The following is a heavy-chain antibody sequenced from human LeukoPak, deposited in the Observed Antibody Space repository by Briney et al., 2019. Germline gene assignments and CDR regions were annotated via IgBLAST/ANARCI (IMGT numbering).Heavy chain of an antibody. CDR1: GFSFSSYG. CDR2: IRFDGSEK. D-gene: IGHD2-15*01. CDR3: ARARVAAKLLDAFDI. Sequence: GGSLRLSCVASGFSFSSYGMHWVRRAPGKGLEWMTFIRFDGSEKYYADSVKGRFTISRDYSKNTLFLQMSSLRPEDTAVYYCARARVAAKLLDAFDIWGQGTMVTVSS. V-gene: IGHV3-30*02. J-gene: IGHJ3*02.